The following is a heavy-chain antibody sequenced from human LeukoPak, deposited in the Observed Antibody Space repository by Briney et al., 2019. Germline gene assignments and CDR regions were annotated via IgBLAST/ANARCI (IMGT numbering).Heavy chain of an antibody. CDR1: GYTFTSYG. CDR3: AREDPGSGYDLPIYYFDY. D-gene: IGHD5-12*01. V-gene: IGHV1-18*01. J-gene: IGHJ4*02. CDR2: ISAYKGNT. Sequence: ASVKVSCKASGYTFTSYGITWVRQAPGQGLEWMGWISAYKGNTNYAQKFQGRVTMTTDTSTSTAYMELRSLRSDDTAVYYCAREDPGSGYDLPIYYFDYWGQGTLVTVSS.